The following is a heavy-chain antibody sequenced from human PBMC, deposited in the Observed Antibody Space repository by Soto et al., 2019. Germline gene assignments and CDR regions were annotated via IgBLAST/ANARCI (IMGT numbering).Heavy chain of an antibody. CDR1: GGSTSSGDYY. CDR2: IYYSGST. CDR3: ARCASSCSLGF. D-gene: IGHD2-15*01. Sequence: SETLSLTCTVSGGSTSSGDYYWSWIREPPGKGLGWIGYIYYSGSTYYNPSLMSRVTISVDTSKNQFSLKLSSVTAADTAVYYCARCASSCSLGFWGQGTLVTVSS. J-gene: IGHJ4*02. V-gene: IGHV4-30-4*01.